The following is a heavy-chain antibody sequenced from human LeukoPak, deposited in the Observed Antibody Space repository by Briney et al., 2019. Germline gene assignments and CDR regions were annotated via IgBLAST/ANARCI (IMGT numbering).Heavy chain of an antibody. V-gene: IGHV3-23*01. Sequence: GGSLRLSCAASGFNFNNFAMSWVRQAPGKGPEWLSAMTGPADTTYYAASVKGRFTISRDYSKSMLYLQMNSLRVEDTAIYYCAKGAEIDHWGQGTLVTVSS. CDR3: AKGAEIDH. J-gene: IGHJ4*02. CDR1: GFNFNNFA. CDR2: MTGPADTT.